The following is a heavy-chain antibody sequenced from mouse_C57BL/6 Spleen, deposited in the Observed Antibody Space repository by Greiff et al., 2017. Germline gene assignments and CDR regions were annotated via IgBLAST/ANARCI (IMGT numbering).Heavy chain of an antibody. Sequence: EVQRVESGGDLVKPGGSLKLSCAASGFTFSSYGMSWVRQTPDKRLEWVATISSGGSYTYYPDSVKGRFTISRDNAKNTLYLQMSSLKSEDTAMYYCARGDYEFAYWGQGTLVTVSA. D-gene: IGHD2-4*01. CDR1: GFTFSSYG. CDR3: ARGDYEFAY. CDR2: ISSGGSYT. J-gene: IGHJ3*01. V-gene: IGHV5-6*01.